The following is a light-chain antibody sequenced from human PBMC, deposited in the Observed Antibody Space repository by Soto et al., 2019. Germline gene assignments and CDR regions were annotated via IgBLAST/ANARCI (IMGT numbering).Light chain of an antibody. CDR3: QQYYSTPPLT. CDR2: WAS. CDR1: QSVLYSSNNKNY. J-gene: IGKJ4*01. Sequence: DIVMTQSQDSLAVSLGERATINCKSSQSVLYSSNNKNYLAWYQQKPGQPPKLLIYWASTRESGVPDRFSGSGSGTDFTLTISSLQAEDVAVYYCQQYYSTPPLTFGGGTKVDVK. V-gene: IGKV4-1*01.